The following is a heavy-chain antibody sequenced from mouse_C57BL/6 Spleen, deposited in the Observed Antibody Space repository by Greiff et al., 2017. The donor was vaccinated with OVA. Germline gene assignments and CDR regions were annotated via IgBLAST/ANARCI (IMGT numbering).Heavy chain of an antibody. J-gene: IGHJ3*01. CDR2: ISYDGSN. Sequence: DVKLQESGPGLVKPSQSLSLTCSVTGYSITSGYYWNWIRQFPGNKLEWMGYISYDGSNNYNPSLKNRISITRDTSKNQFFLKLNSVTTEDTATYYCARDEREYQAWFAYWGQGTLVTVSA. D-gene: IGHD5-2*01. CDR3: ARDEREYQAWFAY. CDR1: GYSITSGYY. V-gene: IGHV3-6*01.